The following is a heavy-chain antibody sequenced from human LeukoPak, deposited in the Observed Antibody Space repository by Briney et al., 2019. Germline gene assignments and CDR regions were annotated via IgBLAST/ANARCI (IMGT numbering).Heavy chain of an antibody. CDR3: ARRYCSSTTCYSFDI. CDR2: ISGSSSYI. D-gene: IGHD2-2*01. CDR1: GFTFSSYA. Sequence: GGSLRLSCAASGFTFSSYAMHWVRQAPGKGLEWVSSISGSSSYIYSADSLKGRFTISRDNAKNSLYLQMNSLRAEDTAVYYCARRYCSSTTCYSFDIWGQGTMVTVSS. V-gene: IGHV3-21*01. J-gene: IGHJ3*02.